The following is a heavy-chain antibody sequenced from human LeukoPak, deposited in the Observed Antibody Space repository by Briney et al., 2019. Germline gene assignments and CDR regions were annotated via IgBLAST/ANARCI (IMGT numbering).Heavy chain of an antibody. J-gene: IGHJ4*02. Sequence: SETLSLTCTVSGGSISSYYWSWIRQPPGKGPEWIGYIYYSGSTNYNPSLKSRVTISVDTSENQFSLKLSSVTAADTAVYYCARHKRGVAVAGTGYDYWGQGTLVTVSS. CDR3: ARHKRGVAVAGTGYDY. D-gene: IGHD6-19*01. CDR1: GGSISSYY. CDR2: IYYSGST. V-gene: IGHV4-59*08.